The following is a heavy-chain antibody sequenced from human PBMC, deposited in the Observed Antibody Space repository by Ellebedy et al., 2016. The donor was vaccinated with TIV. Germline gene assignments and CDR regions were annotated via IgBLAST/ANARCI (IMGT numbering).Heavy chain of an antibody. D-gene: IGHD3-22*01. CDR3: ASGYYYDSSGISPTARAEYFQH. V-gene: IGHV1-69*13. J-gene: IGHJ1*01. CDR2: IIPIFGTA. Sequence: AASVKVSCKASGGTFSSYAISWVRQAPGQGLEWMGGIIPIFGTANYAQKFQGRVTITADESTSTAYMELSSLRSEDTAVYYCASGYYYDSSGISPTARAEYFQHWGQGTLVTVSS. CDR1: GGTFSSYA.